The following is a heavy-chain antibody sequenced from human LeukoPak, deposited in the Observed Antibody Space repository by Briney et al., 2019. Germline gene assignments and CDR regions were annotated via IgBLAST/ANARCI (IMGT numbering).Heavy chain of an antibody. CDR2: IYHSGST. V-gene: IGHV4-30-2*01. CDR1: GGSISSGGYC. J-gene: IGHJ5*02. CDR3: AREQGYSFAFDP. Sequence: SQTLSLTCAVSGGSISSGGYCWSWVRQPPGRGRGWVGYIYHSGSTYYNPSLKSRVTISVDRSKNQFSLKLSSVTAADKAVYYCAREQGYSFAFDPWGQGTLVTVCS. D-gene: IGHD5-18*01.